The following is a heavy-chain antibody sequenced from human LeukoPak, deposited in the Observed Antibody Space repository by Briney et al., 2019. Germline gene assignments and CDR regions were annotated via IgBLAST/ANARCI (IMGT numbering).Heavy chain of an antibody. J-gene: IGHJ4*02. CDR2: ISAYSGNT. CDR3: ARGAPSGSYDFDY. Sequence: ASVKVSCKASGGTFSSYAISWVRQAPGQGLEWMGWISAYSGNTNYAQKVQGRVTMTTDTSTSTAYMELRSLRSDDTAVYYCARGAPSGSYDFDYWGQGTLVTVSS. CDR1: GGTFSSYA. V-gene: IGHV1-18*01. D-gene: IGHD1-26*01.